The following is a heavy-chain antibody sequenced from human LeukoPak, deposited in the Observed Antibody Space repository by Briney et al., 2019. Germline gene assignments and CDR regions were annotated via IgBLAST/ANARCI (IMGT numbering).Heavy chain of an antibody. D-gene: IGHD3-10*01. J-gene: IGHJ6*02. CDR3: AKDLVRGADSYYYGMDV. CDR2: ISYDGSNK. CDR1: GFTFSSYG. V-gene: IGHV3-30*18. Sequence: GGSLRLSCAASGFTFSSYGMHWVRQAPGKGLEWVAVISYDGSNKYYADSVKGRFTISRDNSKNTLYLQMNSLRAEDTAVYYCAKDLVRGADSYYYGMDVWPRDHGHRLL.